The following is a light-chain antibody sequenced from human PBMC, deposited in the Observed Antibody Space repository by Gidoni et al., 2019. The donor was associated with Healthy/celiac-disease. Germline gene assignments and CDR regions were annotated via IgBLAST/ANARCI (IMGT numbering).Light chain of an antibody. J-gene: IGKJ5*01. CDR3: QQYNNWPL. CDR2: GAS. Sequence: DIVMTRCPAPLSVSPAERATPAFRASQSVSTNLAWYQHQPGQAPRLLNYGASTRATGIPARFSGSGSGTEFTLTISSLQSEDFAVYYCQQYNNWPLFGQGTRLEIK. V-gene: IGKV3-15*01. CDR1: QSVSTN.